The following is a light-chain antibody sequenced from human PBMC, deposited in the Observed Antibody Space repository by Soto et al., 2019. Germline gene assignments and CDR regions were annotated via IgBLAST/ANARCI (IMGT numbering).Light chain of an antibody. Sequence: DIQMTQSPSSLSASVGDRVTITCQASQDISNYLNWYQQKPGKAPKLLIYDASNLETGVPSRFSGSGSGTDFTFTISSLQPEDIATEYCQQYDNLPWTFGQGTKVEIK. CDR1: QDISNY. J-gene: IGKJ1*01. V-gene: IGKV1-33*01. CDR2: DAS. CDR3: QQYDNLPWT.